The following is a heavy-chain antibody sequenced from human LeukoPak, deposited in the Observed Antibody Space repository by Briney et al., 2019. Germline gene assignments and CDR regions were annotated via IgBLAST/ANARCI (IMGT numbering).Heavy chain of an antibody. Sequence: GGSLRLSCAASGFTFSSYAMHWVRQAPGKGLEYVSAISSNGGSTYYANSVKGRFTISRDNSKNTLYLQMGSLRAEDMAVYYCARDRLHDSSGYAYWGQGTLVTVSS. J-gene: IGHJ4*02. CDR1: GFTFSSYA. D-gene: IGHD3-22*01. CDR2: ISSNGGST. CDR3: ARDRLHDSSGYAY. V-gene: IGHV3-64*01.